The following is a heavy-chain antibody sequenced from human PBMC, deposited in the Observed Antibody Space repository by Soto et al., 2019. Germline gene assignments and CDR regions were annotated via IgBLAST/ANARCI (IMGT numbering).Heavy chain of an antibody. D-gene: IGHD3-22*01. V-gene: IGHV3-15*07. Sequence: GSLRLSCAASGFTFSNAWMNWVRQSAGKGLEWVGRIKSKTDGGTTDYAAPVKGRFTISRDDSKNTLYLQMNSLKTEDTAVYYCTTDPVTMIVVVPSSGWGQGTLVTVSS. CDR2: IKSKTDGGTT. CDR3: TTDPVTMIVVVPSSG. J-gene: IGHJ4*02. CDR1: GFTFSNAW.